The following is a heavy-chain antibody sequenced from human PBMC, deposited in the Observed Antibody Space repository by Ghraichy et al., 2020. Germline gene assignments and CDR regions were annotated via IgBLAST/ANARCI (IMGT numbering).Heavy chain of an antibody. CDR3: ARGRQGYCSSTSCYAVRFYYYYYYMDV. J-gene: IGHJ6*03. CDR1: GGSFSGYY. CDR2: INHSGST. V-gene: IGHV4-34*01. D-gene: IGHD2-2*01. Sequence: LSLTCAVYGGSFSGYYWSWIRQPPGKGLEWIGEINHSGSTNYNPSLKSRVTISVDTSKNQFSLKLSSVTAADTAVYYCARGRQGYCSSTSCYAVRFYYYYYYMDVWGKGTTVTVSS.